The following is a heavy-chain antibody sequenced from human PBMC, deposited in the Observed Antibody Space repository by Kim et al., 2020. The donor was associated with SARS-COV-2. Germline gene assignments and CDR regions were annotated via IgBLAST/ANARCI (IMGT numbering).Heavy chain of an antibody. CDR1: GFTFSSYG. CDR2: ISYDGSNK. V-gene: IGHV3-30*18. Sequence: GGSLRLSCAASGFTFSSYGMHWVRQAPGKGLEWVAVISYDGSNKYYADSVKGRFTISRDNSKNTLYLQMNSLRAEDTAVYYCAKVKTRITIFGVVIKHYYYYGMDVWGQGTTVTFSS. D-gene: IGHD3-3*01. CDR3: AKVKTRITIFGVVIKHYYYYGMDV. J-gene: IGHJ6*02.